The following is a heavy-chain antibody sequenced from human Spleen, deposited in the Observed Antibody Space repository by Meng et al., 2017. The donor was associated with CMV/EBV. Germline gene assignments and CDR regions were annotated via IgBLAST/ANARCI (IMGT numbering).Heavy chain of an antibody. J-gene: IGHJ6*02. D-gene: IGHD3-3*01. CDR2: MNPNSGNT. CDR3: ARMGATYYDFWSGYLTTNYYYGMDV. CDR1: GYTFTGYY. Sequence: ASVKVSCKASGYTFTGYYMHGVRQAPGQGLEWMGWMNPNSGNTGYAQKFQGRVTMTRNTSISTAYMELSSLRSEDTAVYYCARMGATYYDFWSGYLTTNYYYGMDVWGQGTTVTVSS. V-gene: IGHV1-8*02.